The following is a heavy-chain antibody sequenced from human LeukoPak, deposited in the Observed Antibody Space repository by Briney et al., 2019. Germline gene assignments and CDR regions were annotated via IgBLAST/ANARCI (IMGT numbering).Heavy chain of an antibody. V-gene: IGHV1-18*04. D-gene: IGHD2-15*01. CDR1: GYTFISYD. J-gene: IGHJ6*03. CDR2: ISAYNGNT. CDR3: ARGHPWNRVAATLGSRYSMDV. Sequence: GASVKVSCKTSGYTFISYDINWVRQAPGQGLEWMGWISAYNGNTNYAQKLQGRVTMTTDTSTSTAYMELRSLRSDDTAVYYCARGHPWNRVAATLGSRYSMDVWGKGTTVTISS.